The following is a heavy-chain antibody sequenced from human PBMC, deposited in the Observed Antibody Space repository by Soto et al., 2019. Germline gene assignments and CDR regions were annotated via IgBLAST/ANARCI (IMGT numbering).Heavy chain of an antibody. CDR2: IYPGDSET. V-gene: IGHV5-51*01. CDR1: GYSNTSKR. CDR3: ARQRIEAAFDGFGI. J-gene: IGHJ3*02. Sequence: GVSLKLSWKGSGYSNTSKRLGWLCHLTEKGLEWMGIIYPGDSETRYSPSFQGQVTISADKSNTTASLQWSGLKASDTSMYYCARQRIEAAFDGFGICGQGTMGSVSS. D-gene: IGHD6-13*01.